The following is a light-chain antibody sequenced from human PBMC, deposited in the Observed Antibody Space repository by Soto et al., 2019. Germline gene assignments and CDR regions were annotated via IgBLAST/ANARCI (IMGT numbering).Light chain of an antibody. J-gene: IGLJ2*01. V-gene: IGLV1-44*01. CDR2: SNN. Sequence: QSVLTQPPSASGTPGQRVTISCSGSSSNIGSNTVNWYQQLPGTAPKLLIYSNNQRPSGVPDRFPGSKSGTSASLAISGLQSEDEADYYCAAWDDSLNALVFGGGTKLTVL. CDR3: AAWDDSLNALV. CDR1: SSNIGSNT.